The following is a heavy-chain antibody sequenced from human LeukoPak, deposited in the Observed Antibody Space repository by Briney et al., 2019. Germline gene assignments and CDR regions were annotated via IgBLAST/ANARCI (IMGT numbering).Heavy chain of an antibody. V-gene: IGHV4-61*02. CDR2: IYISGDT. D-gene: IGHD1-26*01. J-gene: IGHJ4*02. CDR1: GGSITSAGYY. Sequence: QTLSLTCTVSGGSITSAGYYWTWIRQPAGKGLEWVGRIYISGDTNYNPSLKSRVAISLDTSKNQFSPKLNSLTAADTAVYYCARGIGSTGTYYFDYWGQGTLVTVSA. CDR3: ARGIGSTGTYYFDY.